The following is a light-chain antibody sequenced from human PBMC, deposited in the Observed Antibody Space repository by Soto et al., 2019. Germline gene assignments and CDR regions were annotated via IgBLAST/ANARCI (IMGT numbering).Light chain of an antibody. Sequence: DIQMTQPPSSVSASVGDSVTITCRTSQGISSWLSWYQQKPGKAPRLLIYAASSLQSGVPSRFSGNGSVTDFTLRIISLQPEDFATYYCQPANSFPLSFGEATKVEIK. J-gene: IGKJ4*01. CDR2: AAS. V-gene: IGKV1-12*01. CDR1: QGISSW. CDR3: QPANSFPLS.